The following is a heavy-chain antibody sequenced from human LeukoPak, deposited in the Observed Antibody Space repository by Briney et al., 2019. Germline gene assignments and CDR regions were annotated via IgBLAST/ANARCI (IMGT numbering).Heavy chain of an antibody. CDR3: AKENTKKTLRPGEATVTKGYFDY. CDR1: EFSVGSNY. D-gene: IGHD4-17*01. Sequence: GGSLRLSCAASEFSVGSNYMTWVRQAPGKGLEWVSLIYSGGSTYYADSVKGRCTISRDNSKNTLYLQMNSLRAEDTAVYYCAKENTKKTLRPGEATVTKGYFDYWGQGTLVTVSS. J-gene: IGHJ4*02. CDR2: IYSGGST. V-gene: IGHV3-66*01.